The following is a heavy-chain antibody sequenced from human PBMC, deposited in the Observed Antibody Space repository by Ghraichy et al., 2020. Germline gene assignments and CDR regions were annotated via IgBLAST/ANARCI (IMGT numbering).Heavy chain of an antibody. CDR2: IYYSGST. J-gene: IGHJ4*02. V-gene: IGHV4-59*08. CDR3: ARQGSGASLLWFGESPLDY. D-gene: IGHD3-10*01. CDR1: GGSISSYY. Sequence: SETLSLTCTVSGGSISSYYWSWIRQPPGKGLEWIGYIYYSGSTNYNPSLKSRVTISVDTSKNQFSLKLSSVTAADTAVYYCARQGSGASLLWFGESPLDYWGQGTLVTVSS.